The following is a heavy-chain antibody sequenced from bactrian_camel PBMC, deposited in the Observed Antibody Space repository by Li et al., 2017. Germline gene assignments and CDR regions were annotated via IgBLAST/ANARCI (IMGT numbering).Heavy chain of an antibody. Sequence: HVQLVESGGGSVQAGGSLRLSCAVSVSSANDYCLGWFRRAPGKEREGVATIDYTGRTSYADSVKGRFTISGDNAKNTLYLQMNSLKPEDTAMYYCAQSNGDWAWHVWGEGTQVTVS. D-gene: IGHD7*01. CDR1: VSSANDYC. V-gene: IGHV3S26*01. CDR2: IDYTGRT. J-gene: IGHJ4*01. CDR3: AQSNGDWAWHV.